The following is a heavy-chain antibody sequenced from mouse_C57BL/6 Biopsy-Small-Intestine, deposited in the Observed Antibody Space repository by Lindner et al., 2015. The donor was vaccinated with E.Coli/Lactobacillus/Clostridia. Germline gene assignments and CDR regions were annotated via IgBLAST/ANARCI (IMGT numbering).Heavy chain of an antibody. CDR1: GFTFSDYG. CDR2: ISSGSRTI. D-gene: IGHD1-1*01. J-gene: IGHJ4*01. V-gene: IGHV5-17*01. CDR3: SRGSSGGVDY. Sequence: VQLQESGGGLVKPGGSLKLSCAASGFTFSDYGMHWVRQAPEKGLEWVAYISSGSRTIYYADPVKGRFTVSRDNAKNTLFLQMTSLRSEDTAMYYCSRGSSGGVDYWGQGTSVTVSS.